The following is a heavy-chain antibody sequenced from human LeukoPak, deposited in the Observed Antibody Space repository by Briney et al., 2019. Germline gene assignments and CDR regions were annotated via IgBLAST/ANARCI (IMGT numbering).Heavy chain of an antibody. D-gene: IGHD3-10*01. V-gene: IGHV1-18*01. CDR2: ISAYNGNT. CDR1: GYTFTSYG. Sequence: ASVKVSCKASGYTFTSYGISWVRQAPGQGLEWMGWISAYNGNTNYAQKLQGRVTMTTDTSTSTAYMELRSLRSDDTAVYYCARAPHAYYGSGSYHNPPYYFDYWGQGTLVTVSS. CDR3: ARAPHAYYGSGSYHNPPYYFDY. J-gene: IGHJ4*02.